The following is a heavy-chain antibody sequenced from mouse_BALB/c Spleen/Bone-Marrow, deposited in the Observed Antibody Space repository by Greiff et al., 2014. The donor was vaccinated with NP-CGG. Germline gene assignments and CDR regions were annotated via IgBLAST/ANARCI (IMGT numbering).Heavy chain of an antibody. CDR1: GYAFSNYW. J-gene: IGHJ2*01. CDR3: ARSNYGYDVYFDY. V-gene: IGHV1-80*01. D-gene: IGHD2-2*01. CDR2: IFPGDGDT. Sequence: QVQLQQSGAVLVRPGSSVKISCKASGYAFSNYWMNWVKQRPGQGLEWIGQIFPGDGDTNYNGKFKGKATLTADKSSSTAYMQLNSLTSEDSAVYFCARSNYGYDVYFDYWGLGTTLTVSS.